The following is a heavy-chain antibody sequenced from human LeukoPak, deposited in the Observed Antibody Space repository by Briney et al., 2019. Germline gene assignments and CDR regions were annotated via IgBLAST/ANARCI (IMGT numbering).Heavy chain of an antibody. V-gene: IGHV4-59*08. D-gene: IGHD5-24*01. J-gene: IGHJ4*02. CDR2: IYSSGIT. CDR3: ARHDGP. Sequence: SETLSLACTVSGGSISSYYWTWIRQPPGKGLEWIGYIYSSGITSYNPSLKSRATISVDTSKNQFSLRLRSVTAADTAVYYCARHDGPWGQGTLVTVSS. CDR1: GGSISSYY.